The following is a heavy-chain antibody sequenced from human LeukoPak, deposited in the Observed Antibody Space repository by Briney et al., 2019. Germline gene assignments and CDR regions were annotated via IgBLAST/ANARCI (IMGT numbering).Heavy chain of an antibody. CDR3: AKDRRAVAAAGTDFWYFDL. V-gene: IGHV3-23*01. CDR2: ISGSGGST. Sequence: GSLRLSCAASGFTFSSYAMTWVRQAPGKGLEWVSAISGSGGSTYYADSVKGRFTISRDNSKNTLYLQMNSLRAEGTAVYYCAKDRRAVAAAGTDFWYFDLWGRDTLVTVSS. J-gene: IGHJ2*01. D-gene: IGHD6-13*01. CDR1: GFTFSSYA.